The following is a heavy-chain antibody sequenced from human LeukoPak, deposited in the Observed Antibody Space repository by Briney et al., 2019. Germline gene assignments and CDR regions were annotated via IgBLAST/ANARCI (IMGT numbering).Heavy chain of an antibody. CDR1: GGTFSSYT. Sequence: SVKVSCKASGGTFSSYTISWVRQAPGQGLEWMGRIIPILGIANYAQKFQGRVTITADKSTSTAYMELSSLRSEDTAVYYCARTGYCTNGVCYAHYYYYYVDAWGKGTTVTVSS. CDR3: ARTGYCTNGVCYAHYYYYYVDA. J-gene: IGHJ6*03. CDR2: IIPILGIA. D-gene: IGHD2-8*01. V-gene: IGHV1-69*02.